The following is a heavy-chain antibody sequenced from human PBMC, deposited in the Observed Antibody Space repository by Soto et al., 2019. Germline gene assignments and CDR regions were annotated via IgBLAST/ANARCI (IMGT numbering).Heavy chain of an antibody. J-gene: IGHJ4*02. V-gene: IGHV1-2*04. Sequence: ASVKVSCKASGYTFTGYYMHWVRQAPGQGLEWMGWINPNSGGTNYAQKFQGWVTMTRDTSISTAYMELSRLRSDDTAVYYCAKNVGHILTPYFAYWGQGTRVPVSP. D-gene: IGHD7-27*01. CDR1: GYTFTGYY. CDR2: INPNSGGT. CDR3: AKNVGHILTPYFAY.